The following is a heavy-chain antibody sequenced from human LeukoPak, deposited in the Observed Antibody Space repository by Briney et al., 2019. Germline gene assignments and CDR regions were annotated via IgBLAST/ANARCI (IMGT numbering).Heavy chain of an antibody. CDR1: GYTFTTYD. CDR3: ARYLLGATNAFDI. Sequence: ASVKVSCKASGYTFTTYDINWVRQATGQGLEWMGWMNPNSGNTGYAQKFQGRVTMTRNTSMSTAYMELSSLRSEDTAVYYCARYLLGATNAFDIWGQGTMVTVSS. CDR2: MNPNSGNT. V-gene: IGHV1-8*02. J-gene: IGHJ3*02. D-gene: IGHD1-26*01.